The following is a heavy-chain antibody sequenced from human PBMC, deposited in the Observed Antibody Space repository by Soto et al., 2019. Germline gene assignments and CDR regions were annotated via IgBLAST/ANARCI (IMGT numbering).Heavy chain of an antibody. J-gene: IGHJ4*02. CDR2: ISNSGGST. CDR3: AKVDYDSSGYYSDFDY. V-gene: IGHV3-23*01. Sequence: GGSLRLSCAASGFTFSTYGMSWVRQAPGNGLEWVSAISNSGGSTYYADSVKGRFTISRDNSKNTLSLQMSSLRAEDTAVYYCAKVDYDSSGYYSDFDYWGQGALVTVSS. D-gene: IGHD3-22*01. CDR1: GFTFSTYG.